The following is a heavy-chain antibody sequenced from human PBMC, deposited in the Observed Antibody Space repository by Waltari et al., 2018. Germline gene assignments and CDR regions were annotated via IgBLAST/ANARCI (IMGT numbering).Heavy chain of an antibody. CDR1: GFTFSSYA. V-gene: IGHV3-30*16. CDR3: ARDSKKRITMIVVVITGAFDI. J-gene: IGHJ3*02. Sequence: QVQLVESGGGVVQPGRSLRLSWAASGFTFSSYAMHWVRQAPGKGLGWVAVISYDGSNKYYADSLKGRFTISRDNSKNTLYLQMNSLRAEDTAVYYCARDSKKRITMIVVVITGAFDIWGQGTMVTVSS. D-gene: IGHD3-22*01. CDR2: ISYDGSNK.